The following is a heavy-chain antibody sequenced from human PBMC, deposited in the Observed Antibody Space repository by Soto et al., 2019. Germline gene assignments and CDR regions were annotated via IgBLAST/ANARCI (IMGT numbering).Heavy chain of an antibody. D-gene: IGHD2-21*02. Sequence: QPGGSLRLSCAASGFYFFSYAMFWVRQAPGKGLEWVAVISYDGSTNYYADSLKGRFTISRDNSKNTLYLQMNSLRVEDTAVYYFARGCGGDCYLIDFWGLGSLVTGSS. CDR3: ARGCGGDCYLIDF. CDR1: GFYFFSYA. V-gene: IGHV3-30-3*01. J-gene: IGHJ4*02. CDR2: ISYDGSTN.